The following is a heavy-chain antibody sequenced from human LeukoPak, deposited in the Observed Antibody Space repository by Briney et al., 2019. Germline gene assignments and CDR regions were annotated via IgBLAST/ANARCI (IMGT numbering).Heavy chain of an antibody. J-gene: IGHJ5*02. V-gene: IGHV1-2*02. CDR2: INPNSGGT. CDR3: ARDIFGELLHFWFDP. D-gene: IGHD3-10*02. CDR1: GYTFTGYY. Sequence: ASVKVSCKASGYTFTGYYMHWVQQAPGQGLEGMDWINPNSGGTNYAQKFQGRVTMTRDTSISTAYMELSRLRSDDTAVYYCARDIFGELLHFWFDPWGQGTLVTVSS.